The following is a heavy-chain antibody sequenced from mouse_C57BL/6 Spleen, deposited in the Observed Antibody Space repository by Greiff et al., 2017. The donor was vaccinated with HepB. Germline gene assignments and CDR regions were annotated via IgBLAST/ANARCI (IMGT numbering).Heavy chain of an antibody. CDR1: GYTFTGYW. CDR3: ARGEYYYGSSYRYYFDY. V-gene: IGHV1-9*01. Sequence: VQLQQSGAELMKPGASVKLSCKATGYTFTGYWIEWVKQRPGHGLEWIGEILPGSGSTNYNEKFKGKATFTADTSSNTAYMQLSSLTTEDSAIYYCARGEYYYGSSYRYYFDYWGQGTTLTVSS. CDR2: ILPGSGST. D-gene: IGHD1-1*01. J-gene: IGHJ2*01.